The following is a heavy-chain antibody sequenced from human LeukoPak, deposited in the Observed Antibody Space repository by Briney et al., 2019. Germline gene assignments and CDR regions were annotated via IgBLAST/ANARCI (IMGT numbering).Heavy chain of an antibody. Sequence: PGGSLRLSCAASGFTFSSYAMHWVREAPGKGLEWVAVISYDGSNKYYADSVKGRFTISRDNSKNTLYLQMNSLRAEDTAVYYCARVYVGLPYYYYYYMDVWGKGTTVTVS. CDR2: ISYDGSNK. V-gene: IGHV3-30*04. D-gene: IGHD2-8*01. CDR3: ARVYVGLPYYYYYYMDV. J-gene: IGHJ6*03. CDR1: GFTFSSYA.